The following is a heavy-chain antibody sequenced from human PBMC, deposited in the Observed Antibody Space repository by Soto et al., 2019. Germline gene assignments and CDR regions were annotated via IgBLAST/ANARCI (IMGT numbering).Heavy chain of an antibody. Sequence: EVQLVESGGDLVQPGGSLRLSCAASGFTFSSYWMHWVRQAPGEGLVWVSRINTDGSSTSYADSVKGRFTISRDNAKNTLYLQMNSLRTEDTAMYYCARQASFDCWGRGTLVTVSS. J-gene: IGHJ4*02. CDR1: GFTFSSYW. CDR2: INTDGSST. V-gene: IGHV3-74*01. CDR3: ARQASFDC.